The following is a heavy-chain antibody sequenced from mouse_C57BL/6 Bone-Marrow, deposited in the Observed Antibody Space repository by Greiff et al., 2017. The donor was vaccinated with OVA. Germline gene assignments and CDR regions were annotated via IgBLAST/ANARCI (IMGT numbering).Heavy chain of an antibody. V-gene: IGHV5-12*01. J-gene: IGHJ2*01. Sequence: EVKVVESGGGLVQPGGSLKLSCAASGFTFSDYYMYWVRQTPEKRLEWVAYISNGGGSTYYPDTVKGRFTISRDNAKNTLYLQMSRLKSEDTAMYYCARNENGNSFDYWGQGTTLTVSS. CDR1: GFTFSDYY. CDR2: ISNGGGST. CDR3: ARNENGNSFDY. D-gene: IGHD2-1*01.